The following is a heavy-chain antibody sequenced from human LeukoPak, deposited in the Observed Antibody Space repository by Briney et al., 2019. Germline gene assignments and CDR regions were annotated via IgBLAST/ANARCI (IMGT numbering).Heavy chain of an antibody. CDR1: GFTLSSNY. Sequence: GGSLRLSCAASGFTLSSNYMSWVRQAPGKGLEWVSVIYSGGSTYYADAVKGRFTISRDNSKNTLYLQMNSLGAEDTAVYYCARGPMFDPWGQGTLVTVSS. V-gene: IGHV3-66*01. CDR3: ARGPMFDP. CDR2: IYSGGST. J-gene: IGHJ5*02.